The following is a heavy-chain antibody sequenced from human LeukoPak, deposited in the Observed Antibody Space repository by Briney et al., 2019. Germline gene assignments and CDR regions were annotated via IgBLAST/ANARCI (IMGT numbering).Heavy chain of an antibody. Sequence: SETLSLTCAVYGGSFSGHYWSWIRQPPGKGLEWIGEINHSGSTNYNPSLKSRVTISVDTSKNQFSLKLSSVTAADTAVYYCARGQIGGDHAFDIWGQGTMVTVSS. V-gene: IGHV4-34*01. CDR1: GGSFSGHY. CDR3: ARGQIGGDHAFDI. D-gene: IGHD2/OR15-2a*01. J-gene: IGHJ3*02. CDR2: INHSGST.